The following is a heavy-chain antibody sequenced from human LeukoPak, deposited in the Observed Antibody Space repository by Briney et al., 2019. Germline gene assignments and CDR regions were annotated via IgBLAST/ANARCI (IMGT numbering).Heavy chain of an antibody. D-gene: IGHD3-10*01. Sequence: GRSQRLSCAASGFTFNYHGMHWVRQAPGEGLEWGAGISYDGANTHYADSVKGRFTISRDRSKNTLYLQMNSLRTEDTAVYFCARDLLLWFGELSCGFDHWGKGTLVTVSS. V-gene: IGHV3-30*03. CDR1: GFTFNYHG. CDR3: ARDLLLWFGELSCGFDH. J-gene: IGHJ4*02. CDR2: ISYDGANT.